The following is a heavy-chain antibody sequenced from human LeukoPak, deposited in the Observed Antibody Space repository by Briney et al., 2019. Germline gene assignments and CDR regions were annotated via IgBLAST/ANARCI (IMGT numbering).Heavy chain of an antibody. Sequence: PSETLSLTCTVSGGSISSSSYYWGWIRQPPGKGLEWIGSIYYSGSTYYNPSLKSRVTISVDTSKNQFSLKLSSVTAADTAVYYCARHDVRLGDLSFALDYWGQGTLVTVSS. CDR2: IYYSGST. CDR1: GGSISSSSYY. CDR3: ARHDVRLGDLSFALDY. V-gene: IGHV4-39*01. J-gene: IGHJ4*02. D-gene: IGHD3-16*02.